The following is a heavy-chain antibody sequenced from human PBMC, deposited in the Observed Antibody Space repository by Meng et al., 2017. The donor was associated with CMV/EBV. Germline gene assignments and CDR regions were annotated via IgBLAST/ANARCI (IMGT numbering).Heavy chain of an antibody. V-gene: IGHV1-69*05. J-gene: IGHJ4*02. CDR2: IIPIFGTA. CDR1: GGTFSSYA. Sequence: SCKASGGTFSSYAISWVRQAPGQGLEWVGGIIPIFGTANYAQKFQGRVTITTDESTSTAYMELSSLRSEDTAVYYCARDFWSGYYDYWGQGTLVTVSS. D-gene: IGHD3-3*01. CDR3: ARDFWSGYYDY.